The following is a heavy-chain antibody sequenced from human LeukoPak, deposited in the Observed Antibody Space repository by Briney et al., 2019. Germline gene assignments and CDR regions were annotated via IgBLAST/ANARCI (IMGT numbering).Heavy chain of an antibody. CDR3: AKDPYFYYDFSGYHYFDY. V-gene: IGHV3-23*01. Sequence: GGSLRLSCAASRFTFSSYAMSWVRQAPGKGLEWVSAISGSGGFTYYADSVKGRFTISRDNSKNTLYLQMGSLRVEDTAVYYCAKDPYFYYDFSGYHYFDYWGQGTLVTVSA. CDR2: ISGSGGFT. CDR1: RFTFSSYA. J-gene: IGHJ4*02. D-gene: IGHD3-22*01.